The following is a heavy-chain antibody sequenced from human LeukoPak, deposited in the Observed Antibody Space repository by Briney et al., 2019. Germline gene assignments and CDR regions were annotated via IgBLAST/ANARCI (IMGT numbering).Heavy chain of an antibody. J-gene: IGHJ6*03. CDR1: GYTFTNYY. CDR3: ARSVEGYCSGGSCYYYYYYMDV. Sequence: ASVKVSCKASGYTFTNYYMHWVRQAPGQGLEWLGIFNPRGGSTTDAQKFQGRVTMTRDTSTSTVYMELTSLRSEDTAVYYCARSVEGYCSGGSCYYYYYYMDVWGKGTTVTVSS. CDR2: FNPRGGST. D-gene: IGHD2-15*01. V-gene: IGHV1-46*01.